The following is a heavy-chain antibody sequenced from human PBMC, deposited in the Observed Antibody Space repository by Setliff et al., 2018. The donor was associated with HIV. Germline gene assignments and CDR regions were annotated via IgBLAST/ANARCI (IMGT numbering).Heavy chain of an antibody. CDR1: AGAIRSYY. CDR3: ARDPLGYNWRRYFDF. Sequence: SETLSLTCTVSAGAIRSYYWSWIRQSPGKGLEWIGYIFYGGNANYSPSLKSRVTMSVDTSNNHFSLNLKSVTAAGTAVYYCARDPLGYNWRRYFDFWGQGAVVTVSS. CDR2: IFYGGNA. J-gene: IGHJ4*02. V-gene: IGHV4-59*01. D-gene: IGHD3-16*01.